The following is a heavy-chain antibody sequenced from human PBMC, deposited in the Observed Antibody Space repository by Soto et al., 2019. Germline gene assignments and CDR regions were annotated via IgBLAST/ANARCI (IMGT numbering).Heavy chain of an antibody. CDR3: ARQSGGVIVKYYFDY. V-gene: IGHV4-39*01. CDR1: GGSISSSSYY. CDR2: FYYSGST. Sequence: SETLSLTCTVSGGSISSSSYYWGWIRQPPGKGLEWIGSFYYSGSTYYNPSLKSRVTVSVDTSKNQFSLKLSSVTAADTAVYYCARQSGGVIVKYYFDYWGQGTLVTVSS. J-gene: IGHJ4*02. D-gene: IGHD3-16*02.